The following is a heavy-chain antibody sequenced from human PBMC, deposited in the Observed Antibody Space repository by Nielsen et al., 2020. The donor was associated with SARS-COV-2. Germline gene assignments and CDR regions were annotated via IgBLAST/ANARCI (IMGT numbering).Heavy chain of an antibody. CDR1: GFIFNSYA. J-gene: IGHJ4*02. V-gene: IGHV3-23*05. CDR3: VRVRDDGYYYDTGPFDY. CDR2: ISYTGSTT. D-gene: IGHD3-22*01. Sequence: GGSLRLSCAASGFIFNSYAMSWVRQAPGKGLEWVSGISYTGSTTYYGESVKGRFTISRDNSKNTVYLQMNSLRADDTAVYYCVRVRDDGYYYDTGPFDYWGQGTLVTVSS.